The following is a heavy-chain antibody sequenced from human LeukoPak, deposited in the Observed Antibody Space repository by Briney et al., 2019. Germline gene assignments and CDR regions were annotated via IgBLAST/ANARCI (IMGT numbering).Heavy chain of an antibody. CDR1: GGTFSSYA. V-gene: IGHV1-46*01. CDR3: ARDSSAYCGGDCFGGNY. Sequence: GASVKVSCKASGGTFSSYAISWVRQAPGQGLEWMGIINPSGGSTSYAQKFQGRVTMTRDTSTSTVYMELSSLRSEDTAVYYCARDSSAYCGGDCFGGNYWGQGTLVTVSS. CDR2: INPSGGST. J-gene: IGHJ4*02. D-gene: IGHD2-21*02.